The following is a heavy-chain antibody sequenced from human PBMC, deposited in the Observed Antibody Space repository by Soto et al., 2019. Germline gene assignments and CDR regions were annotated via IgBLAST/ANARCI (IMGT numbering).Heavy chain of an antibody. D-gene: IGHD6-13*01. CDR3: ARHLGGRRAAAQKDWTLGPLGMDV. J-gene: IGHJ6*02. CDR2: ISYDGSNK. CDR1: GFTFSSYA. Sequence: GGSLRLSCAASGFTFSSYAMHWVRQAPGKGLEWVAVISYDGSNKYYADSVKGRFTISRDNSKNTLYLQMNSLRAEDTAVYYCARHLGGRRAAAQKDWTLGPLGMDVWGQGTTGTVSS. V-gene: IGHV3-30-3*01.